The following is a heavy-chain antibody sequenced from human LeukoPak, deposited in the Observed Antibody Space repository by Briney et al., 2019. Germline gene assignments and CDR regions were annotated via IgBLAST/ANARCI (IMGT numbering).Heavy chain of an antibody. CDR3: AGRTKWELRSYYYGMDV. Sequence: AGGSLRLSCAASGFTVSSNYMSWVRQAPGKGLEWVSVIYSGGSTYYADSVKGRFTISRDNSKNTLYLQMNSLRAEDTAVYYCAGRTKWELRSYYYGMDVWGQGTTVTVSS. CDR2: IYSGGST. V-gene: IGHV3-53*01. D-gene: IGHD1-26*01. CDR1: GFTVSSNY. J-gene: IGHJ6*02.